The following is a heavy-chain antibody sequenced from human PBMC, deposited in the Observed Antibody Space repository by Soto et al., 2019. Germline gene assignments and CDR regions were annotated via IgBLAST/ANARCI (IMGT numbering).Heavy chain of an antibody. CDR1: GGSISSGGYY. CDR3: ASHYYGSGSYFDY. Sequence: PSETLSLTCTVSGGSISSGGYYWSWIRQHPGKGLEWIGYIYYSGSTNYNPSLKSRVTISVDTSKNQFSLKLSSVTAADTAVYYCASHYYGSGSYFDYWGQGTLVTVSS. J-gene: IGHJ4*02. V-gene: IGHV4-61*08. CDR2: IYYSGST. D-gene: IGHD3-10*01.